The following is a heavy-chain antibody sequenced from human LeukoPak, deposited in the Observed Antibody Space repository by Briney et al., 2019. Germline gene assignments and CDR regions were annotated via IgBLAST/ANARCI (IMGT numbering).Heavy chain of an antibody. Sequence: SETLSLTCAVYGGSFSDYYWSWIRQPPGKGLEWIGGINHSGTTNYSPSLKSRVSISVDTSKNQFSLKLNSVTAADAAMYYCASHYSSGSYRYTGSFDSWGQGMLVNVSS. J-gene: IGHJ4*02. V-gene: IGHV4-34*01. CDR3: ASHYSSGSYRYTGSFDS. D-gene: IGHD3-16*02. CDR1: GGSFSDYY. CDR2: INHSGTT.